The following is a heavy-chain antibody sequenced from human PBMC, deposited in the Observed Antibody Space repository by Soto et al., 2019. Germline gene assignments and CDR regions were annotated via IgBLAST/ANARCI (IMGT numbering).Heavy chain of an antibody. CDR3: ARVLGAVAGPDY. V-gene: IGHV4-61*01. CDR2: IYYSGRT. D-gene: IGHD6-19*01. Sequence: QVQLQESGPGLVKPSETLSLTCTVSGGSVSSGSYYWSWIRQPPGKGLEWIGYIYYSGRTNYNPSLKSRVTISVDTSKNQFSLKLSSVTAADTAVYYCARVLGAVAGPDYWGQGTLVTVSS. J-gene: IGHJ4*02. CDR1: GGSVSSGSYY.